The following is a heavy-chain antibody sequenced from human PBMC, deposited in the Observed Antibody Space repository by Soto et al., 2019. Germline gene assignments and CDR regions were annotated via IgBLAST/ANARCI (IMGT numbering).Heavy chain of an antibody. V-gene: IGHV3-48*03. D-gene: IGHD3-10*01. CDR1: GFTFSSYE. Sequence: EVQLVESGGGLVQPGGSLRLSCAASGFTFSSYEMNWARQAPGKGLEWVSYISSSGAAIYYADSVKGRFTISRDNAKNSLFLQLNSLRADDTAIYYCVRVRLYYSGSGTPLWFDSWGQGTLVTVSS. CDR2: ISSSGAAI. CDR3: VRVRLYYSGSGTPLWFDS. J-gene: IGHJ5*01.